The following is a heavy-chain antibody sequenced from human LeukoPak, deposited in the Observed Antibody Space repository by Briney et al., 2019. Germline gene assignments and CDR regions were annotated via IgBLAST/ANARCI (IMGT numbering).Heavy chain of an antibody. V-gene: IGHV3-23*01. J-gene: IGHJ5*02. Sequence: QAGGSLRLSCAASGFTFSSFAMTWVRQAPGKGLEWVSSITGSHGPTYNTDSVKGRFTISRDNSQNTLYLQMNSLRAEDTAVYYCTTDPNGDYVGAFDPWGQGTLVTVSS. D-gene: IGHD4-17*01. CDR3: TTDPNGDYVGAFDP. CDR2: ITGSHGPT. CDR1: GFTFSSFA.